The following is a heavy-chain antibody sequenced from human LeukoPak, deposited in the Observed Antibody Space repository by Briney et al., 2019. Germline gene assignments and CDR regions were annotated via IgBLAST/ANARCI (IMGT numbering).Heavy chain of an antibody. V-gene: IGHV3-21*01. CDR3: AKFITYHGAFDI. Sequence: GGSLRLSCAASGFTFSSYSMNWVRQAPGKGLEWVSSISSSSSYIYYADSVKGRFTISRDNAKNSLYLQMDSLRAEDTAVYYCAKFITYHGAFDIWAQGTMVTVSS. CDR2: ISSSSSYI. CDR1: GFTFSSYS. J-gene: IGHJ3*02. D-gene: IGHD3-22*01.